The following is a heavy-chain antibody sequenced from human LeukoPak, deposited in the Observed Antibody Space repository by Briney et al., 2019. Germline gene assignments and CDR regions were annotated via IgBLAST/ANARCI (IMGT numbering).Heavy chain of an antibody. CDR2: ISGSGGST. J-gene: IGHJ4*02. Sequence: GGSLRLSCAASGFTFSSYAMSWVRQAPGKGLEWVSAISGSGGSTYYADSVKGRFTISRDNSKNTLYLQMNSLRAEDTGVYYCAKDRQQSAEGALGYWGQGTLVTVSS. V-gene: IGHV3-23*01. D-gene: IGHD6-13*01. CDR3: AKDRQQSAEGALGY. CDR1: GFTFSSYA.